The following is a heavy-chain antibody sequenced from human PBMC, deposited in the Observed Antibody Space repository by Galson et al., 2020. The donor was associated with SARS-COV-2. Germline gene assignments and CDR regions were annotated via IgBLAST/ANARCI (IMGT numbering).Heavy chain of an antibody. J-gene: IGHJ3*02. CDR2: IWYDGSNK. CDR3: ARGSSSNAFDI. Sequence: EWVAVIWYDGSNKYYADSVKGRFTISRDNSKHTLYLQMNSLRADDTAVYYCARGSSSNAFDIWGQGTMVTVSS. D-gene: IGHD3-10*01. V-gene: IGHV3-33*01.